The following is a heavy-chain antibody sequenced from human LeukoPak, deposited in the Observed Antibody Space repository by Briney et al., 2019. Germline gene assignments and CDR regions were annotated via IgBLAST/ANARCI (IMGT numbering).Heavy chain of an antibody. CDR2: ISWNSGSI. D-gene: IGHD3-22*01. J-gene: IGHJ4*02. V-gene: IGHV3-9*01. CDR1: GFTFDDYA. CDR3: AKDMKVGTYYYDSSGYSSIDY. Sequence: PGRSLRLSCAASGFTFDDYAMHWVRQAPGKGLEWVSGISWNSGSIVYADSVKGRFTLSRDNAKNSLYLQMNSLRAEDTALYYCAKDMKVGTYYYDSSGYSSIDYWGQGTLVTASS.